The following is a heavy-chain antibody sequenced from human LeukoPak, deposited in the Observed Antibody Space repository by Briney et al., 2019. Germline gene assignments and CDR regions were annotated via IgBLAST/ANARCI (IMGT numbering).Heavy chain of an antibody. J-gene: IGHJ4*02. V-gene: IGHV4-61*02. D-gene: IGHD6-6*01. CDR3: ARGEKGSSSGSINY. CDR2: MYTSGST. Sequence: SETLSLTCTVSGGSINSGTYYWSWIRQPAGKGLEWIGRMYTSGSTNYNPSLESRVTISVDTSKNQISLKLSAVTAADTAVYYCARGEKGSSSGSINYWGQGTLVTVSS. CDR1: GGSINSGTYY.